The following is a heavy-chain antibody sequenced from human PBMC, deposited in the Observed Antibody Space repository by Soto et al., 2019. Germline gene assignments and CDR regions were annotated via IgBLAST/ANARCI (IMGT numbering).Heavy chain of an antibody. D-gene: IGHD2-15*01. CDR3: ARALGYCSGGSCYTHYFQH. J-gene: IGHJ1*01. V-gene: IGHV1-69*13. CDR1: GGTFSSYA. Sequence: SVKVSCKASGGTFSSYAISWVRQAPGQGLEWMGGIIPIFGTANYAQKFQGRVTITADESTSTAYMELSSLRSEDTAVYYCARALGYCSGGSCYTHYFQHWGQGTLVTVSS. CDR2: IIPIFGTA.